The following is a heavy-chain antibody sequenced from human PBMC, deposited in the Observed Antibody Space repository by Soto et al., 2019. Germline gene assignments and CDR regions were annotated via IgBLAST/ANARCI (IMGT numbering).Heavy chain of an antibody. Sequence: QVQLVQSGGEVKKPGASVTVSCKASGYTFINYHITWVRQAPGQGLEWMEWINTYTGMTDYAQKFQGRVTLTRETATITAYMELRNLGSDDTAVYFCAKSPRGEMATDWGQGTLVNVSS. D-gene: IGHD5-12*01. CDR1: GYTFINYH. CDR3: AKSPRGEMATD. CDR2: INTYTGMT. V-gene: IGHV1-18*01. J-gene: IGHJ4*02.